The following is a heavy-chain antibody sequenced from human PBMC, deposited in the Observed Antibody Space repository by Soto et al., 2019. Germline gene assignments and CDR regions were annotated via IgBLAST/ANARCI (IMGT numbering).Heavy chain of an antibody. J-gene: IGHJ2*01. V-gene: IGHV3-23*01. CDR3: AKDSPNYDFWSGYLGGWYFDL. CDR2: ISGSGGST. CDR1: GFTFSSYA. D-gene: IGHD3-3*01. Sequence: EVQLLESGGGLVQPGGSLRLSCAASGFTFSSYAMSWVRQAPGKGLEWVSAISGSGGSTYYADSVTGRFTISRDNSKNTLYLQMNSLRAEDTAVYYCAKDSPNYDFWSGYLGGWYFDLWGRGTLVTVSS.